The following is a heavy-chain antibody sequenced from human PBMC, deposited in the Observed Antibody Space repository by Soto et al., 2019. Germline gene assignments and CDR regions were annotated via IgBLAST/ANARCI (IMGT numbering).Heavy chain of an antibody. CDR3: SRVESCGGECHSAHPDAFDI. CDR2: INPCGGRT. CDR1: GYKFTAYY. Sequence: QVQLVQSGTEVKKPGASVRVSCKASGYKFTAYYVHWVRQAPGKGLEWMAMINPCGGRTRYAQNFQDRLTMTADTSTTTVFMEVSSLTSDDTAVYFCSRVESCGGECHSAHPDAFDIWGQGTLVTVSS. V-gene: IGHV1-46*01. D-gene: IGHD2-21*01. J-gene: IGHJ3*02.